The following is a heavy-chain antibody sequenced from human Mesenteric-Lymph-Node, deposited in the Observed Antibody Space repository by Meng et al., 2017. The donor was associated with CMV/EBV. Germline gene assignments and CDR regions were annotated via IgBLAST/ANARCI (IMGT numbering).Heavy chain of an antibody. CDR2: INPSGGST. D-gene: IGHD3-10*01. Sequence: ASVKVSCKASGYTFTSYYMHWVRQAPGQGLEWMGIINPSGGSTSYAQKFQGRVTMTRDTSTSTVYMELSSLRSEDTAVYYCARERADYYYGSGNYGMDVWGQGTTVTVSS. J-gene: IGHJ6*02. CDR1: GYTFTSYY. V-gene: IGHV1-46*01. CDR3: ARERADYYYGSGNYGMDV.